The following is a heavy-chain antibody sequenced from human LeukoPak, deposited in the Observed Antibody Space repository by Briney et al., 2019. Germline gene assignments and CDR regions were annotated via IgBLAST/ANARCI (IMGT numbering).Heavy chain of an antibody. V-gene: IGHV3-48*01. D-gene: IGHD3-10*02. J-gene: IGHJ6*04. CDR3: AELGITMIGGV. CDR1: GFTFSNYA. Sequence: PGGSLRLSCAASGFTFSNYAMNWVRQAPGKGLEWISHIGLSSSSMYYADSTEGRFTISRDDAKNSVYLQMNSLRVEDTAVYYCAELGITMIGGVWGKGTTVTISS. CDR2: IGLSSSSM.